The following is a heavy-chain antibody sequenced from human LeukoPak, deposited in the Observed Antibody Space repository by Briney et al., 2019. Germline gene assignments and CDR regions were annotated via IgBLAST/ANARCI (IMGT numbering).Heavy chain of an antibody. Sequence: SETLSLTCTVSGYSISSGYYGGWIRQPPGKGLEWIGSLYYSGNTYYNPSLKSRVTISVDTSKNQFSLKLSSATAADTAVYYCARNIAVAGRGDYMDVWGKGTTVTISS. CDR1: GYSISSGYY. CDR3: ARNIAVAGRGDYMDV. J-gene: IGHJ6*03. D-gene: IGHD6-19*01. V-gene: IGHV4-38-2*02. CDR2: LYYSGNT.